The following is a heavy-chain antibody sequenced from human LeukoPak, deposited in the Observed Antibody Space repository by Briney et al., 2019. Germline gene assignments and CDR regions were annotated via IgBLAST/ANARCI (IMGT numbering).Heavy chain of an antibody. V-gene: IGHV3-66*01. CDR3: ARDSSNYYDSSGFDY. J-gene: IGHJ4*02. CDR1: GFTVSSNY. Sequence: PGGSLRLSCAASGFTVSSNYMSWVRQAPGKWLEWVSFIYSGVSTYYADSVKGRFTISRDNSKNTLYLQMNSLRAEDTAVYYCARDSSNYYDSSGFDYWGQGTLVTVSS. CDR2: IYSGVST. D-gene: IGHD3-22*01.